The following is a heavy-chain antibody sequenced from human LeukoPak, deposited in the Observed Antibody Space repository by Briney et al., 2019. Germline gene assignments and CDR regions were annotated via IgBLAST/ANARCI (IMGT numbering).Heavy chain of an antibody. J-gene: IGHJ4*02. Sequence: GGSLRLSCAASGFTFSSYSMNWVRHALGKGLEWVSYISSSSSTIYYADSVKGRFTISRDNAKNSLYLQMNSLRAEDTAVYYCARQHYYDSSGYTRFDYWGQGTLVTVSS. CDR2: ISSSSSTI. CDR1: GFTFSSYS. D-gene: IGHD3-22*01. CDR3: ARQHYYDSSGYTRFDY. V-gene: IGHV3-48*01.